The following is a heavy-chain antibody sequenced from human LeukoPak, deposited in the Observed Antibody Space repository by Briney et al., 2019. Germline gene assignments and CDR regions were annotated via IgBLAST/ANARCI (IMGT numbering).Heavy chain of an antibody. CDR1: GGSISSYY. CDR2: IYYSGST. D-gene: IGHD6-19*01. V-gene: IGHV4-59*08. CDR3: ARLTLAVAGPYVPQGFDP. Sequence: SETLSLTCTVSGGSISSYYGSWIRQPPRKGLGWSGYIYYSGSTNYNPSLQSRVTISVATSKNQFSLKLSSVTAADTAVYYCARLTLAVAGPYVPQGFDPWGQGTLVTASS. J-gene: IGHJ5*02.